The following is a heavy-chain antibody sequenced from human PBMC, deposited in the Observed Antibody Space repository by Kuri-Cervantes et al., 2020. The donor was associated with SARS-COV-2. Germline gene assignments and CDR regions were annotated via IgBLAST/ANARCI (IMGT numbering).Heavy chain of an antibody. Sequence: ESLKISCAVYGRSFSGYYWSWIRQPPGKGLEWIGYIYYSGSTNYNPSLKSRVTISVDTSKNQFSLKLSSVTAADTAVYYCEREGIAAAGTSIYYYMDVWGKGTMVTVSS. V-gene: IGHV4-59*01. D-gene: IGHD6-13*01. J-gene: IGHJ6*03. CDR2: IYYSGST. CDR1: GRSFSGYY. CDR3: EREGIAAAGTSIYYYMDV.